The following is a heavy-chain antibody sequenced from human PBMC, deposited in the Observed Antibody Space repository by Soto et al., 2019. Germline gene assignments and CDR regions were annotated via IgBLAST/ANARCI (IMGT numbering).Heavy chain of an antibody. D-gene: IGHD2-2*01. CDR2: IDPGDTYA. Sequence: GESLKISCTGFGYTFTTFWISWVRQMPGKGLEWMGRIDPGDTYATYSPAFQGHVTISADKATSTAYLQWSSLEASDTAMYLCARIYCTTTTCDSWFDPWGQGTLVTVSS. CDR1: GYTFTTFW. J-gene: IGHJ5*02. V-gene: IGHV5-10-1*01. CDR3: ARIYCTTTTCDSWFDP.